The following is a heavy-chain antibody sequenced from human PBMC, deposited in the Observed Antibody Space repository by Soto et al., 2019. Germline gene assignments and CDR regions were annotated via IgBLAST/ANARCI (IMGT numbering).Heavy chain of an antibody. Sequence: ASVKVSCKASGYTFTGYYMHWVRQAPGQGLEWMGWINPNSGGTNYAQKFQGWVTMTRDTSISTAYMELSRLRSDDTAVCYCARERGYSSGWDAFDIWGQGTMVTVSS. D-gene: IGHD6-19*01. V-gene: IGHV1-2*04. J-gene: IGHJ3*02. CDR2: INPNSGGT. CDR1: GYTFTGYY. CDR3: ARERGYSSGWDAFDI.